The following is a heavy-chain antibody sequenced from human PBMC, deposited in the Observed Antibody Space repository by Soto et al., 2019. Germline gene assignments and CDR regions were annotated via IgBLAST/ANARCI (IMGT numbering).Heavy chain of an antibody. V-gene: IGHV3-30-3*01. CDR1: GFTFSSYE. CDR3: ARPHIKSAWNDGFDI. D-gene: IGHD1-1*01. J-gene: IGHJ3*02. Sequence: GGSLRLSCAASGFTFSSYEMNWVRQAPGKGLEWVALISYDGGTTYYGDSVKGRFTISRDDFKNTLFLQMNSLRSEDTSVYYCARPHIKSAWNDGFDIWGQGTIVTVSS. CDR2: ISYDGGTT.